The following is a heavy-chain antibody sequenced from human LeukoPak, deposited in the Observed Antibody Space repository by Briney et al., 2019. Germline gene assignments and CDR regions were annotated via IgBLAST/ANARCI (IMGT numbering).Heavy chain of an antibody. Sequence: SETLSLTCTVSGGSISSSGFYWGWVRQPPGKGLEWIGSIHHSGSTYYNPSLKSRVTISVDTSNNLFSLKLRSVTAAITAVYYSATIVAAASIPWGQGTLVTVSS. CDR2: IHHSGST. D-gene: IGHD2-2*01. V-gene: IGHV4-39*01. CDR1: GGSISSSGFY. J-gene: IGHJ5*02. CDR3: ATIVAAASIP.